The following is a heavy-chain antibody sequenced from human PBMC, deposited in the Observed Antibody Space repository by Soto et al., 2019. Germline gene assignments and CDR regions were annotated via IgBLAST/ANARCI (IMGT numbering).Heavy chain of an antibody. D-gene: IGHD6-19*01. CDR3: ARPGPGQWLVNI. J-gene: IGHJ4*02. CDR2: IYPGDSDT. CDR1: GNSFTSYW. V-gene: IGHV5-51*01. Sequence: PXDSLKGSWNCSGNSFTSYWIGLVLQMPGKGLEWVGIIYPGDSDTRYSPSFQGQVTISADKSISTAYLQWSSLKASDTAMYYCARPGPGQWLVNIWGQGTLVTVS.